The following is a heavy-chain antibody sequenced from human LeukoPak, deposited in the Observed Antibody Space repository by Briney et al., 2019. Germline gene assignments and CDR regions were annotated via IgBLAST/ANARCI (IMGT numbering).Heavy chain of an antibody. J-gene: IGHJ4*02. D-gene: IGHD2-2*02. V-gene: IGHV4-4*07. CDR2: IYTGGST. CDR1: GGSISTYY. CDR3: ARIMVVPAAISHSDY. Sequence: SETLSLTCTVSGGSISTYYWTWIRQPAGKGLEWIGRIYTGGSTNYNPSLKSRVTMSIDTSKSQFSLKFTSVTAADTAVYYCARIMVVPAAISHSDYWGQGILVTVSS.